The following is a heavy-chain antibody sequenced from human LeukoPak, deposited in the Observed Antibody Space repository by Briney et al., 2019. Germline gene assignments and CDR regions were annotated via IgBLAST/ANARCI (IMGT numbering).Heavy chain of an antibody. CDR1: GGSISSYY. D-gene: IGHD6-19*01. Sequence: SETLSLTCTASGGSISSYYWSWIRQPPGKGLEWIGYIYYSGSTNYSPSLKSRVTISVDTSKNQFSLKLSSVTAADTAVYYCARGYSSGWYTVRYFDLWGRGTLVTVSS. V-gene: IGHV4-59*01. CDR2: IYYSGST. J-gene: IGHJ2*01. CDR3: ARGYSSGWYTVRYFDL.